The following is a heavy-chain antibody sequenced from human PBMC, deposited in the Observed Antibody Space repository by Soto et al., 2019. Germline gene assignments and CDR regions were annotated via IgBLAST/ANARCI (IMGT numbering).Heavy chain of an antibody. D-gene: IGHD3-22*01. V-gene: IGHV4-31*03. CDR3: ARVPYYYDSSGYFAYYFDY. Sequence: SETLSLTCTVSGGSISSGGYYWSWIRQHPGKGLEWIGYIYYRGSTYYNPSLKSRVTISVDTSKNQFSLKLSSVTAADTAVYYCARVPYYYDSSGYFAYYFDYWGQGTLVTVSS. CDR1: GGSISSGGYY. J-gene: IGHJ4*02. CDR2: IYYRGST.